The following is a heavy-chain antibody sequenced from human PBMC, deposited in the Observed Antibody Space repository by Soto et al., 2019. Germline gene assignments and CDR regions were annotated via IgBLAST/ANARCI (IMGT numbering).Heavy chain of an antibody. CDR2: ISSSSSYI. J-gene: IGHJ6*02. D-gene: IGHD6-13*01. Sequence: PGGSLRLSCAASGFTFSSYSMNWVRQAPGKGLEWVSSISSSSSYIYYADSVKGRFTISRDNAKNSLYLQMNSLRAEDTAVYYCARGDSSSWYYYYGMDVWGQGTTVTVSS. V-gene: IGHV3-21*01. CDR3: ARGDSSSWYYYYGMDV. CDR1: GFTFSSYS.